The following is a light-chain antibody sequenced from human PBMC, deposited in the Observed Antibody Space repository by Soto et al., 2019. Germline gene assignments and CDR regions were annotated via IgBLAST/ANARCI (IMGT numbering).Light chain of an antibody. CDR1: QSINNNY. Sequence: DIVLTQSPGTLSLSPGERATISCRASQSINNNYLAWYQQKRGQAPRLLIYGASIRASGLPDRFSGSGSGTDFTLTISRLEPEDFAVYYCQQYGGSPRTFGQGTKVEIK. V-gene: IGKV3-20*01. CDR3: QQYGGSPRT. J-gene: IGKJ1*01. CDR2: GAS.